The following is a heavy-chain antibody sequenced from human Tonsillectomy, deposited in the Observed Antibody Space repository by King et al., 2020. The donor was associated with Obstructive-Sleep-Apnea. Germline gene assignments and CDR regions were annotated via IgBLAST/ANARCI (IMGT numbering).Heavy chain of an antibody. Sequence: QLVQSGAEVKKPGSSVKVSCKASGGTFSSYAISWVRQAPGQGLEWMGGIIPMLGIANYAQKFQGRVTITAEKSTSTAYMELSSLRAEDTAVYYCARAPAVAGRPFDYWGQGTLVTVSS. CDR3: ARAPAVAGRPFDY. CDR2: IIPMLGIA. V-gene: IGHV1-69*04. CDR1: GGTFSSYA. D-gene: IGHD6-19*01. J-gene: IGHJ4*02.